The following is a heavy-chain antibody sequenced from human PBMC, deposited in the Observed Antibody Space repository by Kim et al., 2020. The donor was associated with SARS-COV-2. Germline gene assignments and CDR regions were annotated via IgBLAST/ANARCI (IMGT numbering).Heavy chain of an antibody. CDR3: AKGYSRNWFDP. J-gene: IGHJ5*02. V-gene: IGHV4-59*09. Sequence: NYNPSLKSRVTISVDTSKNQFSLKLSSVTAADTAVYYCAKGYSRNWFDPWGQGTLVTVSS. D-gene: IGHD6-13*01.